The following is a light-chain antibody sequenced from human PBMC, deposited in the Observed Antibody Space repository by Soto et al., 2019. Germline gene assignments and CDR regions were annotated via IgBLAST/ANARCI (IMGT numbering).Light chain of an antibody. V-gene: IGKV1-5*03. CDR1: KSSSSW. CDR2: KAS. J-gene: IGKJ1*01. Sequence: DIQMTQSPSTLSASVGDSVTITCRTSKSSSSWLAWYQQKPGTAPKLLIYKASNLESGVPSRFSGSGSGTEFTLTISSRQPDDFATYYCQQYSGSSPWTFGQGTRVEIK. CDR3: QQYSGSSPWT.